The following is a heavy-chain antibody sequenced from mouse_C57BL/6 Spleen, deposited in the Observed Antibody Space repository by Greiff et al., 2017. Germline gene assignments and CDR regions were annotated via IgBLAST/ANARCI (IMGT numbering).Heavy chain of an antibody. CDR1: GYTFTDYN. CDR2: INPNNGGT. CDR3: ARSLGDYDALLFDY. V-gene: IGHV1-18*01. Sequence: EVQLQQSGPELVKPGASVKIPCKASGYTFTDYNMDWVKQSHGKSLEWIGDINPNNGGTIYNQKFKGKATLTVDKSSSTAYMELRSLTSEDTAVYYCARSLGDYDALLFDYWGQGTTLTVSS. D-gene: IGHD2-4*01. J-gene: IGHJ2*01.